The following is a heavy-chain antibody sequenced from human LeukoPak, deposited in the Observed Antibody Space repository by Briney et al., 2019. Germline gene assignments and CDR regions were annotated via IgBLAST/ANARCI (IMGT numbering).Heavy chain of an antibody. J-gene: IGHJ6*03. CDR2: IYYSGST. Sequence: PSETLSLTCTVSGVSISSYYWSWLRQPPGKGLEWIGYIYYSGSTNYNPSLKSRVTISVDTSKNQFSLKLSSVTAADTAVYYCARLRISGYGYFHYYYMDVWGKGTTVTVSS. CDR1: GVSISSYY. V-gene: IGHV4-59*01. D-gene: IGHD5-18*01. CDR3: ARLRISGYGYFHYYYMDV.